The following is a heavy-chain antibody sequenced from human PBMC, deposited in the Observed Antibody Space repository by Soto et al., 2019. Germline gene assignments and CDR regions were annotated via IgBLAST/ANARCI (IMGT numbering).Heavy chain of an antibody. CDR3: ARVYSYGYYYGMDV. Sequence: SETLSLTCTVSGGSISSGGYYWSWIRQHPGKGLEWIGYIYYSGSTYYSPSLKSRVTISVDTSKNQFSLKLGSVTAADTAVYYCARVYSYGYYYGMDVWGQGTTVTVYS. V-gene: IGHV4-31*03. CDR2: IYYSGST. CDR1: GGSISSGGYY. J-gene: IGHJ6*02. D-gene: IGHD5-18*01.